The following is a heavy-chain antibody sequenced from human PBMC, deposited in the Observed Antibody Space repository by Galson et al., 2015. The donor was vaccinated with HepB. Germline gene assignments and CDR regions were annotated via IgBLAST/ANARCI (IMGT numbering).Heavy chain of an antibody. CDR3: AKEIGFRESSMDV. V-gene: IGHV3-30-3*01. CDR2: ISYDGSNE. D-gene: IGHD3-10*01. CDR1: GFSFSSFA. Sequence: LRLSCAASGFSFSSFAMHWVRQAPGKGLEWVAVISYDGSNEYYADSVKGRFTISRDTSKNTLYLQMNSLRAEDTALYYCAKEIGFRESSMDVWGKGTTVTVSS. J-gene: IGHJ6*03.